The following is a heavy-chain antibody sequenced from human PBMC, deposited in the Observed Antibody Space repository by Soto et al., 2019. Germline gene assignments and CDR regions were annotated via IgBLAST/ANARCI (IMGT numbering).Heavy chain of an antibody. D-gene: IGHD3-22*01. V-gene: IGHV3-23*01. CDR1: GFTFSSYA. J-gene: IGHJ4*02. CDR3: AKVTPIDYYDSSGYYPPNFHY. Sequence: GGSLRLSCAASGFTFSSYAMGWVRQAPGKGLEWVSAISGSGGSTYYADSVKGRFTISRDNSKNTLYLQMNSLRAEDTAVYYCAKVTPIDYYDSSGYYPPNFHYWGQGTLVTVSS. CDR2: ISGSGGST.